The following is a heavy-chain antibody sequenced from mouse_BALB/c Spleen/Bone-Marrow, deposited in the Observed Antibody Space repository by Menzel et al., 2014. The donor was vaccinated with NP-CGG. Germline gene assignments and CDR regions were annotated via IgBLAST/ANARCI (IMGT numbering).Heavy chain of an antibody. CDR1: GFTFSSYT. V-gene: IGHV5-6-4*01. CDR2: ITSVGXYT. CDR3: TRDLYDGYSYYAMDY. Sequence: EVMLVESGGGLVKPGGSLKLSCAASGFTFSSYTMSWVRQTPEKRLEWVATITSVGXYTYYPDSVKGRFTISRDNAKNTLYLQMSSLKSEDTAMYYCTRDLYDGYSYYAMDYWGQGTSVTVSS. J-gene: IGHJ4*01. D-gene: IGHD2-3*01.